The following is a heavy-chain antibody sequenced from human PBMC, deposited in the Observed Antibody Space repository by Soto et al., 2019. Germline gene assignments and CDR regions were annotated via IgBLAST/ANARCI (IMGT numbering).Heavy chain of an antibody. D-gene: IGHD5-12*01. CDR2: VYPGDSDT. J-gene: IGHJ4*02. CDR3: ARRGLKGYTGYETFDH. Sequence: GESLKISCKGSGYNFASYWIGWVRHMPGKGLEWMGIVYPGDSDTRYSPSFQGQVTVSADKSITTAYLQWSTLKASDTAIYYCARRGLKGYTGYETFDHWGQGTLVTVSS. V-gene: IGHV5-51*01. CDR1: GYNFASYW.